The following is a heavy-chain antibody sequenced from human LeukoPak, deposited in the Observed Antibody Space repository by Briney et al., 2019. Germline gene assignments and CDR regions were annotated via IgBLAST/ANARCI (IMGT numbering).Heavy chain of an antibody. CDR2: ISGSGGTT. J-gene: IGHJ4*02. D-gene: IGHD1-26*01. Sequence: GGPLRLSCAASGFTFSSSAMSWVRQAPGKGLEWVSSISGSGGTTYYVDSVKGRFTCSRDNSRNTLYLQMNSLRAEDTAVYYCARISYSGSSFDYWGQGTLVTVSS. V-gene: IGHV3-23*01. CDR3: ARISYSGSSFDY. CDR1: GFTFSSSA.